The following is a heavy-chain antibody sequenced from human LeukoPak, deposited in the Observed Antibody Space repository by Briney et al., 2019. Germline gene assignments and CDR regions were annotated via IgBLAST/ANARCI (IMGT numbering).Heavy chain of an antibody. CDR2: IYTSGST. CDR1: GDSISSSAYY. V-gene: IGHV4-61*02. CDR3: ARARPYYYDSSGYYYGFDY. Sequence: PSETLSLTCIVSGDSISSSAYYWGWIRQPAGKGLEWIGRIYTSGSTNYNPSLKSRVTISVDTSKNQFSLKLSSVTAADTAVYYCARARPYYYDSSGYYYGFDYWGQGTLVTVSS. J-gene: IGHJ4*02. D-gene: IGHD3-22*01.